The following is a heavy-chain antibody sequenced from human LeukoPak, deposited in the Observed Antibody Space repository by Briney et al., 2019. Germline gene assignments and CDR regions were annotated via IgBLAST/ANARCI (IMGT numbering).Heavy chain of an antibody. J-gene: IGHJ3*02. D-gene: IGHD5-24*01. CDR3: AKVFLVATIDGAFDI. V-gene: IGHV3-21*04. CDR2: ISSSSSYI. Sequence: PGGSLRLSCAASGFTFSSYSMNWVRQAPGKGLEWVSSISSSSSYIYYADSVKGRFTISRDNSKNSLYLQMNSLRAEDTALYYCAKVFLVATIDGAFDIWGQGTMVTVSS. CDR1: GFTFSSYS.